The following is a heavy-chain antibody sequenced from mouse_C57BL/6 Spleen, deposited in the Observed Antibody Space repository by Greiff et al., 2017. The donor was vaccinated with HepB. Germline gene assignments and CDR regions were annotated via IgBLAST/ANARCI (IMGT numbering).Heavy chain of an antibody. CDR3: ASGIYYGNYVAMDY. D-gene: IGHD2-1*01. J-gene: IGHJ4*01. Sequence: QLQQSGPELVKPGASVKISCKASGYSFTDYNMNWVKQSNGKSLEWIGVINPNYGTTSYNQKFKGKATLTVDQSSSTAYMQLNSLTSEDSAVYYCASGIYYGNYVAMDYWGQGTSVTVSS. CDR1: GYSFTDYN. CDR2: INPNYGTT. V-gene: IGHV1-39*01.